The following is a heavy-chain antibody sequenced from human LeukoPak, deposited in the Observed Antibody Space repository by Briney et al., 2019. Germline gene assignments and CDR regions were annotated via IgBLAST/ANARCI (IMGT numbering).Heavy chain of an antibody. CDR2: IYYSGST. D-gene: IGHD3-22*01. CDR1: GGSISSSSYY. CDR3: ARRGYYDSSEDY. Sequence: PSETLSLTCSVSGGSISSSSYYWGWIRQPPGKGLEWIGNIYYSGSTFYNPSLKSRVTISVDTSKNQFSLQLSSVATTDTAMYYCARRGYYDSSEDYWGQGTLVTVSS. J-gene: IGHJ4*02. V-gene: IGHV4-39*01.